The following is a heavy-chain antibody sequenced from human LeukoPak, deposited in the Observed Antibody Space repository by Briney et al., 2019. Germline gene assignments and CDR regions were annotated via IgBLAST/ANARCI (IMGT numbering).Heavy chain of an antibody. D-gene: IGHD2-2*01. CDR1: GYTFTGYY. J-gene: IGHJ5*02. V-gene: IGHV1-2*02. CDR3: ARDGRESVSAAMQHNWFDP. CDR2: INPNSGGT. Sequence: ASVKVSCKASGYTFTGYYMHWMRQAPGQGLECMGWINPNSGGTNYAQKFQGRVTMTRDTSISTAYTELSRLRSDDTAVYYGARDGRESVSAAMQHNWFDPWGQGTLVTVSS.